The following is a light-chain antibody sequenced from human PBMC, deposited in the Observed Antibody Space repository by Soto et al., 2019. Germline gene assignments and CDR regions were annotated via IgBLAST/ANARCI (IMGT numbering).Light chain of an antibody. CDR2: KAS. CDR3: QQYNSYSKT. CDR1: ETINAW. J-gene: IGKJ1*01. V-gene: IGKV1-5*03. Sequence: DIQMTQFPSTLSAAVGDRVTITCRASETINAWLAWYQQKPGKAPKLLIYKASSLESGVPSRFSGSGSGTEFTLTISSLQPDDVATYYCQQYNSYSKTSGQGTKVEIK.